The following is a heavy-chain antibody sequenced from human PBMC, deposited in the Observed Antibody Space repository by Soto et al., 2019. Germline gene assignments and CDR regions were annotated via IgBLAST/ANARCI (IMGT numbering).Heavy chain of an antibody. CDR3: AAALPVGYYYGMDV. V-gene: IGHV1-58*01. J-gene: IGHJ6*02. CDR2: IVVGSGNT. CDR1: GFTFTSSA. Sequence: GASVKVSCKASGFTFTSSAAQWVRQARGQRLEWIGWIVVGSGNTNYAQKFQERVTITRDMSTSTAYMELSSLRSEDTAVYYCAAALPVGYYYGMDVWGQGTTVNVSS.